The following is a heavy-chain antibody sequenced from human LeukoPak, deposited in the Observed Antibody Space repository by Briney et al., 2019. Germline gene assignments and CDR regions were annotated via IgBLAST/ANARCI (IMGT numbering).Heavy chain of an antibody. Sequence: SETLSLTCTVSGGSISSYYWSWIRQPPGKGLEWIGSISYSGSTNYNPSLKSRITISVDTSKNQFSLKLSSVTAADTAVYYCARLGDSGYVNWGQGTLVTVSS. CDR2: ISYSGST. CDR3: ARLGDSGYVN. V-gene: IGHV4-59*08. D-gene: IGHD5-12*01. J-gene: IGHJ4*02. CDR1: GGSISSYY.